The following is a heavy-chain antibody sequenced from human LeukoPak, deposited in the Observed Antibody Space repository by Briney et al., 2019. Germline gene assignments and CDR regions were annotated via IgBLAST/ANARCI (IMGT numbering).Heavy chain of an antibody. V-gene: IGHV4-4*07. CDR1: GASISSCF. Sequence: PSDTQSLPCTLSGASISSCFWRWIRQPAGKGLEWVGHIYSSVTTKFNPSPKRRLTMSLDTSMNQLSLTLSSVTAADTAVYYCARFSGLEGIPSAFNCFDPWGQGTLVTVSS. CDR3: ARFSGLEGIPSAFNCFDP. CDR2: IYSSVTT. D-gene: IGHD2-2*01. J-gene: IGHJ5*02.